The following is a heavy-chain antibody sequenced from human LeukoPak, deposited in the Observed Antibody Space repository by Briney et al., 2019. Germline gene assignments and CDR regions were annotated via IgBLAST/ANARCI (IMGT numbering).Heavy chain of an antibody. D-gene: IGHD3-10*01. CDR3: AKDSPITMVRGVSVHLDY. J-gene: IGHJ4*02. V-gene: IGHV3-30*02. CDR2: IRYDGSNK. Sequence: GGSLRLSCAASGFTFSSYGMHRVRQAPGKGLEWVAFIRYDGSNKYYADSVKGRFTISRDNSKNTLYLQMNSLRAEGTAVYYCAKDSPITMVRGVSVHLDYWGQGTLVTVSS. CDR1: GFTFSSYG.